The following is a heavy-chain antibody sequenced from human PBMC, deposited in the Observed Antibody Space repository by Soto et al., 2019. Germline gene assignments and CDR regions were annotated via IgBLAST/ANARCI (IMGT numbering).Heavy chain of an antibody. J-gene: IGHJ6*02. CDR2: ISPNSGNT. Sequence: QVHLVQSGAEVKKPGASVNVSCKTSGYTFTRNGISWVRQAPGQGLEWMGWISPNSGNTRYAQKLQDRVIMTTDTSTGTAHMELRSLRSDDTDVYYCVRDRDSDRWPSRDVWGPGNKVTVSS. CDR1: GYTFTRNG. D-gene: IGHD1-26*01. V-gene: IGHV1-18*01. CDR3: VRDRDSDRWPSRDV.